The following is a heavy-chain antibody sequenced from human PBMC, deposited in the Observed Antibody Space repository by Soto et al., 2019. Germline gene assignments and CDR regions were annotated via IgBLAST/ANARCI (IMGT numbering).Heavy chain of an antibody. J-gene: IGHJ4*02. CDR2: INSDGSST. CDR3: ARRGPLAVAGFDY. CDR1: GFTFSSYW. D-gene: IGHD6-19*01. V-gene: IGHV3-74*01. Sequence: PGGSLRLFCAASGFTFSSYWMHWVRQAPGKGLVWVSRINSDGSSTSYADSVKGRFTISRDNAKNTLYLQMNSLRAEDTAVYYCARRGPLAVAGFDYWGQGTLVTVSS.